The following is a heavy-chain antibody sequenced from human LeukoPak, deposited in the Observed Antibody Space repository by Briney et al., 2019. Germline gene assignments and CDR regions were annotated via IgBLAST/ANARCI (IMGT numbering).Heavy chain of an antibody. D-gene: IGHD5-12*01. CDR1: GGSISSYY. CDR2: IYYSGST. Sequence: SETLSLTCTVSGGSISSYYWGWIRPPPGKGLEWIGYIYYSGSTNYNPSLKSRVTISADTSKDQFSLKLSSVTAEDTAVYYCARVGGYSGYDLDYWGQGTLVTVYS. CDR3: ARVGGYSGYDLDY. J-gene: IGHJ4*02. V-gene: IGHV4-59*01.